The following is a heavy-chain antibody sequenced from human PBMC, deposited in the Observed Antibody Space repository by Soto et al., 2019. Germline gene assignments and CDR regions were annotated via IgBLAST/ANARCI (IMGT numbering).Heavy chain of an antibody. CDR1: GYTFTDYA. V-gene: IGHV1-18*04. J-gene: IGHJ4*02. Sequence: QVQLVQSGAEVKKPGASVKVSCKASGYTFTDYAITWVRQAPGQGLEWMGWISAYNGDTDYAQKFQGRVTMTTDTSTSTAYMELRSLRSDDTAVYYCAREAGSGSYYPEDFWGQGTLVTVSS. CDR2: ISAYNGDT. CDR3: AREAGSGSYYPEDF. D-gene: IGHD1-26*01.